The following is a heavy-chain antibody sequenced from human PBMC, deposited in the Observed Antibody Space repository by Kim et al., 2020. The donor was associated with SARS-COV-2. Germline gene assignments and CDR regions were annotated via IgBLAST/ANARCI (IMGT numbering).Heavy chain of an antibody. CDR1: GFTFSSYS. D-gene: IGHD3-22*01. CDR3: ASLVVVVIDNWFDP. Sequence: GGSLRLSCAASGFTFSSYSMNWVRQAPGKGLEWVSSISSSSSYIYYADSVKGRFTISRDNAKNSLYLQMNSLRAEDTAVYYCASLVVVVIDNWFDPWGQGTLVTVSS. J-gene: IGHJ5*02. V-gene: IGHV3-21*01. CDR2: ISSSSSYI.